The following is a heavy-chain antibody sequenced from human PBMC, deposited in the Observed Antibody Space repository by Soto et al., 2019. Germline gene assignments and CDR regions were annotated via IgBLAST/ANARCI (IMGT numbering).Heavy chain of an antibody. CDR2: IKSKTDGGTT. J-gene: IGHJ4*02. V-gene: IGHV3-15*07. D-gene: IGHD3-3*01. CDR1: GFTFSNAW. CDR3: TTDQADDFWSGYYFSRTKTFDY. Sequence: PGGSLRLSCAASGFTFSNAWMNWVRQAPGKGLEWVGRIKSKTDGGTTDYAAPVKGRFTISRDDSKNTLYLQMNSLKTEDTAVYYCTTDQADDFWSGYYFSRTKTFDYWGQGTLVTVSS.